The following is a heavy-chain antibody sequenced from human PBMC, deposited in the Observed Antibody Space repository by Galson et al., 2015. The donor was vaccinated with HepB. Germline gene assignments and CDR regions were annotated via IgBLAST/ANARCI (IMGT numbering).Heavy chain of an antibody. D-gene: IGHD2-15*01. CDR2: ITSSGGNS. J-gene: IGHJ4*02. Sequence: SLRLSCAASGFSFTRYAMTWVRQAPGKGLEWVSSITSSGGNSYYTDSVKGRFTVSRDNFKNTLLLQLNSLRAEDTAMYFCAKDGIMVANNPYHFHYWGQGTLLTVSS. CDR3: AKDGIMVANNPYHFHY. V-gene: IGHV3-23*01. CDR1: GFSFTRYA.